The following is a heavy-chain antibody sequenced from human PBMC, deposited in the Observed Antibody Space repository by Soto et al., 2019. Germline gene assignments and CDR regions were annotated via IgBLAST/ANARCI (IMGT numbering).Heavy chain of an antibody. Sequence: QVQLVQSGAEVKKPGSSVKVSCKASGGTFSSYTISWVRQAPGQGLEWMGRIIPILGIANYAQKFQGRVTITADKSTSTAYMGLSSLRSEDTAVYYCARDPTNRIVGATPFDYWGQGTLVTVSS. CDR1: GGTFSSYT. CDR2: IIPILGIA. CDR3: ARDPTNRIVGATPFDY. V-gene: IGHV1-69*02. J-gene: IGHJ4*02. D-gene: IGHD1-26*01.